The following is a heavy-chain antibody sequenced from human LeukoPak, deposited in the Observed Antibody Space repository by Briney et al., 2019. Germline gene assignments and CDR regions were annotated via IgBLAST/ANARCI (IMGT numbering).Heavy chain of an antibody. V-gene: IGHV4-59*12. CDR2: IYYSGST. D-gene: IGHD6-19*01. CDR1: GGSISSYY. Sequence: SETLSLTCTVSGGSISSYYWSWIRQPPGKGLEWIGYIYYSGSTNYNPSPKSRVTISVDTSKNQFSLKLSSVTAADTAVYYCARLRGATVAHNWFDPWGQGTLVTVSS. J-gene: IGHJ5*02. CDR3: ARLRGATVAHNWFDP.